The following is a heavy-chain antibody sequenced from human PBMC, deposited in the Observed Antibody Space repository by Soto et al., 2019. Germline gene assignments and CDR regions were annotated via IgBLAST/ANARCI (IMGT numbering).Heavy chain of an antibody. CDR1: GGPFNNFI. CDR2: IIPILNKT. J-gene: IGHJ4*02. Sequence: QVLLEQSGSVVKRPGSSVTVSCKASGGPFNNFIFTWVRQAPGQGLEWMGRIIPILNKTNYAQTFRGRVAITADTPASTSYIELTGLRLDDTAMYYCVKDFSGYTSLWGQGTLV. CDR3: VKDFSGYTSL. V-gene: IGHV1-69*02. D-gene: IGHD3-3*01.